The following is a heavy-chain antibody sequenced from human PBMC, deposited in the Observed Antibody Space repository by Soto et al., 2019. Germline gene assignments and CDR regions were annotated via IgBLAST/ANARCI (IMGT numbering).Heavy chain of an antibody. CDR1: GYTLSSYN. Sequence: ASVKVSCKASGYTLSSYNMHWVRQAPGQRLEWMGWINTGNGNTKYSQKFQGRVTITRDTSASTAHMELSSLRSEDTAVYYCAREEYSSGAIDYWGQGTLVTVSS. CDR2: INTGNGNT. V-gene: IGHV1-3*04. D-gene: IGHD6-19*01. CDR3: AREEYSSGAIDY. J-gene: IGHJ4*02.